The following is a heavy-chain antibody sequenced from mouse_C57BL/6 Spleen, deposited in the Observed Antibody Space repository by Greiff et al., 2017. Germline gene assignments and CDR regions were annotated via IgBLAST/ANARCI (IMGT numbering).Heavy chain of an antibody. CDR3: AREAMDY. V-gene: IGHV1-82*01. J-gene: IGHJ4*01. CDR1: GYAFSSSW. Sequence: QVQLKESGPELVKPGASVKISCKASGYAFSSSWMNWVKQRPGKGLEWIGRIYPGDGDTNYNGKFKGKATLTADKSSSTAYMQLSSLTSEDSAVYFCAREAMDYWGQGTSVTVSS. CDR2: IYPGDGDT.